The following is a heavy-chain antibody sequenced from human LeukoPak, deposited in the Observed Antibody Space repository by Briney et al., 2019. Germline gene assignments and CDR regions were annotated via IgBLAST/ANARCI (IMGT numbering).Heavy chain of an antibody. V-gene: IGHV3-23*01. J-gene: IGHJ4*02. D-gene: IGHD2-2*01. CDR2: ISGSGGST. CDR1: GFTFSSYA. Sequence: GGSLRLSCAASGFTFSSYAMSWVRQAPGKGLEWVSAISGSGGSTYYADSVKGWFTISRDNSKNTLYLQMNSLRAEDTAVYYCAKARKVVVPAAYDYWGQGTLVTVSS. CDR3: AKARKVVVPAAYDY.